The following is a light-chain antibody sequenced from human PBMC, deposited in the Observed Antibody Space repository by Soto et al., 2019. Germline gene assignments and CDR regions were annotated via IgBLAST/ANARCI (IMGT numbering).Light chain of an antibody. V-gene: IGKV4-1*01. CDR3: HQYYNTAGT. J-gene: IGKJ2*01. CDR2: WAS. Sequence: DIVMTQSPDSLAVSLGERATINCKSSQSVLYSSNNQNYLAWYQQKAGQPPKLLIYWASTRESGVPDRFSGSGSGTDFTLTISSLQAEDVAIYYCHQYYNTAGTFGQGTKLEI. CDR1: QSVLYSSNNQNY.